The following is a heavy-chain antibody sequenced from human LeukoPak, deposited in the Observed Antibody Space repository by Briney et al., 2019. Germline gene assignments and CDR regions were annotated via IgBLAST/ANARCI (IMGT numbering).Heavy chain of an antibody. D-gene: IGHD6-19*01. CDR3: ARFQWLVRSLDY. V-gene: IGHV1-18*01. Sequence: ASVKVSCKASGYTFTSYGISWVRQARGQGLEWMGWISAYNGNTNYAQKLQGRVTMTTDTSTSTAYMELRSLRSDDTAVYYCARFQWLVRSLDYWGQGTLVTVSS. CDR2: ISAYNGNT. CDR1: GYTFTSYG. J-gene: IGHJ4*02.